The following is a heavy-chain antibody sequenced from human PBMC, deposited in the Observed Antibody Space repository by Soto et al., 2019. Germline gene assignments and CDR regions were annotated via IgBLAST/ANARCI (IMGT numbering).Heavy chain of an antibody. CDR3: AKLTIFGVVIRGGNFDY. J-gene: IGHJ4*02. V-gene: IGHV3-23*01. D-gene: IGHD3-3*01. CDR2: ISGSGGST. CDR1: GFTFSSYA. Sequence: PGGSLRLSCAASGFTFSSYAMSWVRQAPGKGLEWVSAISGSGGSTYYADSVKGRFTISRDNSKNTLYLQMNSLRAEDTAVYYCAKLTIFGVVIRGGNFDYWGQGTLVTVSS.